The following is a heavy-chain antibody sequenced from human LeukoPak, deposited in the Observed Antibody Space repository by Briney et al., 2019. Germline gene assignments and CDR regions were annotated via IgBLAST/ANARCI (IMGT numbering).Heavy chain of an antibody. D-gene: IGHD1-26*01. V-gene: IGHV3-23*01. CDR2: ISGSGGST. J-gene: IGHJ4*02. Sequence: GGSLRLSCAASGFTFRSYAMSWVRQAPGKGLEWVSAISGSGGSTYYADSVKGRFTISRDNSKNTLYLQMNSLRAENTAVYYCAKDPDIVGATTPDYWGQGTLVTVSS. CDR1: GFTFRSYA. CDR3: AKDPDIVGATTPDY.